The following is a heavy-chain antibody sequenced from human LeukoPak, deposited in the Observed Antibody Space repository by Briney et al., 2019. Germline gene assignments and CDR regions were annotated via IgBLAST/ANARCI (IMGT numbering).Heavy chain of an antibody. V-gene: IGHV3-30*04. CDR2: ISYDGSNK. Sequence: GGSLRLCCGASGFTFSTYAMHWVRQAPGKGLEWVAVISYDGSNKYYADSVKGRFTISRDNSKNTLYLQMNSLRAEDTAVYYCARDQQSYSSGWYYFDYWGQGTLVTVSS. CDR3: ARDQQSYSSGWYYFDY. CDR1: GFTFSTYA. J-gene: IGHJ4*02. D-gene: IGHD6-19*01.